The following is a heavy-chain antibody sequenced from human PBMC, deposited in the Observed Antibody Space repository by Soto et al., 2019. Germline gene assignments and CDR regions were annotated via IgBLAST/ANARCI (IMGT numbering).Heavy chain of an antibody. Sequence: SGLTLVNPTDALTLTCPVSGFSLSNARMGVSWIRQPPGKALEWLAHIFSNDEKSYSTSLKSRLTISKDTSKSQVVLTMTNMDPVDTATYYCARGSSYYDFWSGYYRYYFDYWGQGPLVTVSS. D-gene: IGHD3-3*01. J-gene: IGHJ4*02. CDR3: ARGSSYYDFWSGYYRYYFDY. CDR2: IFSNDEK. CDR1: GFSLSNARMG. V-gene: IGHV2-26*01.